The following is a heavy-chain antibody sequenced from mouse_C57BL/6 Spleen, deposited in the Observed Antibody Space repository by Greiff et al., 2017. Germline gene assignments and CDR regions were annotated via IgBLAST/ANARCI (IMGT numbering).Heavy chain of an antibody. CDR2: INPNNGGT. D-gene: IGHD1-1*01. V-gene: IGHV1-26*01. CDR3: ARAITTVVEYYFDY. Sequence: VQLQQSGPELVKPGASVKISCKASGYTFTDYYMNWVKQSHGKSLEWIGDINPNNGGTSYNQKFKGKATLTVDKSSSTAYMELRSLTSEDSAVYYCARAITTVVEYYFDYRGQGTTLTVSS. J-gene: IGHJ2*01. CDR1: GYTFTDYY.